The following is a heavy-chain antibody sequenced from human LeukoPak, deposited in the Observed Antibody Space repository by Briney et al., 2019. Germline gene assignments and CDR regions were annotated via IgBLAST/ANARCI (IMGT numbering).Heavy chain of an antibody. CDR3: ASKRGLYYDFWSGHNWFDP. CDR2: ISGSGGST. J-gene: IGHJ5*02. Sequence: GGSLRLSCAASGFTFSSYAMCWVRQAPGKGLEWVSAISGSGGSTYYADSVKGRFTISRDNSKNTLYLQMNSLRAEDTAVYYCASKRGLYYDFWSGHNWFDPWGQGTLVTVSS. V-gene: IGHV3-23*01. D-gene: IGHD3-3*01. CDR1: GFTFSSYA.